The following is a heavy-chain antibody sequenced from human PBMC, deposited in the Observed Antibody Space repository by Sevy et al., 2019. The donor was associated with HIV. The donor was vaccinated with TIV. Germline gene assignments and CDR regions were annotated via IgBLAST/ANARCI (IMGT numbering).Heavy chain of an antibody. CDR2: INHSGST. V-gene: IGHV4-34*01. Sequence: SETLSLTCAVYGGSFSGYYWSWIRQPPGKGLEWIGEINHSGSTNYNPSLKSRVTISGDTSKSQFSLKLSSVTAADTAVYYCARHCSSTSCSHAFDIWGQRTMVTVSS. J-gene: IGHJ3*02. CDR3: ARHCSSTSCSHAFDI. CDR1: GGSFSGYY. D-gene: IGHD2-2*01.